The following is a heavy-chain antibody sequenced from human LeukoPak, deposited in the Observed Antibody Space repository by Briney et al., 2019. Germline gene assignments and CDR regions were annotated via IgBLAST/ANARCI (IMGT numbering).Heavy chain of an antibody. CDR3: ARDGSATFPEYYGMDV. CDR1: GGTFSSYA. Sequence: GASVKVSCEASGGTFSSYAISWVRQAPGQGLEWMGGIIPIFGTANYAQKFQSRVTITADESTSTAYMELSSLRSEDTAVYYCARDGSATFPEYYGMDVWGHGTTVNVSS. J-gene: IGHJ6*02. V-gene: IGHV1-69*13. CDR2: IIPIFGTA. D-gene: IGHD2/OR15-2a*01.